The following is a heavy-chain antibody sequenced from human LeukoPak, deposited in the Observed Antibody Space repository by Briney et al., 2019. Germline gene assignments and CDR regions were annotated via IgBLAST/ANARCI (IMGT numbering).Heavy chain of an antibody. CDR3: ARANYNWNYWDY. CDR2: INHSGSI. Sequence: SETLSLTCAVYGASFSYDYWSWIRQAPGKGLEWIGEINHSGSITYNPSLKSRVTVSVDTSKNQFSLKLSSATAADTAVYYCARANYNWNYWDYWGQGTLVTVSS. D-gene: IGHD1-20*01. CDR1: GASFSYDY. J-gene: IGHJ4*02. V-gene: IGHV4-34*01.